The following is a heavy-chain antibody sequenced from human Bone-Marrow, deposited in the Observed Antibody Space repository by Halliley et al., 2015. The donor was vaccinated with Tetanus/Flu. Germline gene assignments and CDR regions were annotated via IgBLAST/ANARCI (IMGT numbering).Heavy chain of an antibody. V-gene: IGHV4-34*01. D-gene: IGHD3-22*01. Sequence: LEWIGEIDHSGSTNYRPSLKSRVTISLETSKNQFSLKLSSVPAADTAIYYCARGVPHASGYFGDWGQGTLVTVSS. CDR2: IDHSGST. CDR3: ARGVPHASGYFGD. J-gene: IGHJ4*02.